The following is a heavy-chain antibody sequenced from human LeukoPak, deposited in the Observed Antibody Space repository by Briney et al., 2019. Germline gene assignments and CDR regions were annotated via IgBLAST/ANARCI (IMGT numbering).Heavy chain of an antibody. CDR3: APFWVRGSSAPGLGY. CDR2: ISDDGKST. V-gene: IGHV3-74*01. Sequence: GGSLRLSCAASGFTFSIYWMHWVRQAPGKGLVWVSRISDDGKSTVYADSVKGRFTISRDNAKNTLYLQMNSLRAEDTAGYYCAPFWVRGSSAPGLGYWGQGTLVTVSS. D-gene: IGHD3-10*01. CDR1: GFTFSIYW. J-gene: IGHJ4*02.